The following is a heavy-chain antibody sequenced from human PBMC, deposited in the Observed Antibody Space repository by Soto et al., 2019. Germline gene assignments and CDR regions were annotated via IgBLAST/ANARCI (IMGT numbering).Heavy chain of an antibody. CDR1: GFTFSGYW. D-gene: IGHD3-22*01. V-gene: IGHV3-7*01. J-gene: IGHJ4*02. CDR3: ARGSGYYPTLHFDY. CDR2: IKQDGSEK. Sequence: GGSLRLSCAASGFTFSGYWMSWVRQAPGKGLEWVANIKQDGSEKYYVDSVKGRFTISRDNAKNSLYLQMNSLRAEDTAVYYCARGSGYYPTLHFDYWGQGTLVTVSS.